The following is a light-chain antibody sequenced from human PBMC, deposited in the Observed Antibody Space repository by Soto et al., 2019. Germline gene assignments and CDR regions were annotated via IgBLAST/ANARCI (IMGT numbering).Light chain of an antibody. CDR2: GAS. CDR3: QQYNTWPPLFT. V-gene: IGKV3-15*01. CDR1: QSVSSN. J-gene: IGKJ3*01. Sequence: EIVMTQSPATLSVSPGERATLSCRVSQSVSSNLAWYQQKVGQAPRLLIYGASTRATGIPARFSGSGSGTEFTLTISSLQSEDFAVYYCQQYNTWPPLFTFGPGTKVDIK.